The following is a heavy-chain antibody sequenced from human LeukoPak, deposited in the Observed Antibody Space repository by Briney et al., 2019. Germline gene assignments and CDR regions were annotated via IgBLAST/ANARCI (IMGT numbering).Heavy chain of an antibody. CDR3: AKAFPWFGESNYWYFDL. V-gene: IGHV3-23*01. J-gene: IGHJ2*01. Sequence: GGSLRLSCAASGFTFSSYAMSWVRQAPGKGLEWVSAISGSGGSTYYADSVKGRFTISRDNSKNTPYLQMNSLRAEDTAVYYCAKAFPWFGESNYWYFDLWGRGTLVTVSS. D-gene: IGHD3-10*01. CDR2: ISGSGGST. CDR1: GFTFSSYA.